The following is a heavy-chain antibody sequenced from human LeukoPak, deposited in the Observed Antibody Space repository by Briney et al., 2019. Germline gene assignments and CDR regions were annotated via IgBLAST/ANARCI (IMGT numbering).Heavy chain of an antibody. J-gene: IGHJ3*02. CDR1: GGSISSYY. Sequence: PSETLSLTCTVSGGSISSYYWSWIRQPPGKGLEWIGYIYYSGSTNYNPSLKSRVTISVDTSKNQFSLKLSSVTAADTAVYYCARGRDSSGYYHAFDIWGQGTMVTVSS. V-gene: IGHV4-59*01. CDR3: ARGRDSSGYYHAFDI. CDR2: IYYSGST. D-gene: IGHD3-22*01.